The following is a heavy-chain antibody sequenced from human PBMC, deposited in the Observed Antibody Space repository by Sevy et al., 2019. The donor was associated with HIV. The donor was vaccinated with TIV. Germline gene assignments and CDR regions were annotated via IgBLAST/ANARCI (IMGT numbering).Heavy chain of an antibody. CDR3: AKDPYYYDSSGYYGY. Sequence: GGSLRLSCAASGFTFSSYAMSWVRQAPGKGLEWVSVISGSGGSTYYADSVKGRFTISRDNSKNTLYLQMNSLRAEDTAVYYCAKDPYYYDSSGYYGYWGQGTLVTVSS. CDR1: GFTFSSYA. V-gene: IGHV3-23*01. CDR2: ISGSGGST. J-gene: IGHJ4*02. D-gene: IGHD3-22*01.